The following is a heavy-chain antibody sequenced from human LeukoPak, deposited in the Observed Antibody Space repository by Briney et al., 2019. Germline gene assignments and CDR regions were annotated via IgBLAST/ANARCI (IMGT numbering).Heavy chain of an antibody. CDR1: GGSFSGYY. D-gene: IGHD3-9*01. V-gene: IGHV4-34*01. Sequence: SETLSLTCAVYGGSFSGYYWSWIRQPPGKGLEWIGEINHNGSTNYNPSLKSRVTISVDTSKNQFSLKLSSVTAADTAVYYCARHSMRYDILTGYRPYYFDYWGQGTLVTVSS. J-gene: IGHJ4*02. CDR2: INHNGST. CDR3: ARHSMRYDILTGYRPYYFDY.